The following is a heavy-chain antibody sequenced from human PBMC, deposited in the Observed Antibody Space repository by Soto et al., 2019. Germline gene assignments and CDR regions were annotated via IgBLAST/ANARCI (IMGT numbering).Heavy chain of an antibody. CDR1: GFTFRSYR. J-gene: IGHJ5*02. Sequence: EVQLVESGGCLVQPGGSLRVSCAASGFTFRSYRIHWVRQAPGKGLEWVSRIDTDGGGTGYADSVKGRFTISTDNAKNTVYLQMNGLRAEDTAVYYCATVFDLWGQGTLVTVSS. V-gene: IGHV3-74*01. CDR3: ATVFDL. CDR2: IDTDGGGT.